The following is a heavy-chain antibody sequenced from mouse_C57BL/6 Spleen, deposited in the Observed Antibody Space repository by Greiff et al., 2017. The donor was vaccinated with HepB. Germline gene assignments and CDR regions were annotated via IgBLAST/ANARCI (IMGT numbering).Heavy chain of an antibody. J-gene: IGHJ3*01. Sequence: VQLQQSGPVLVKPGASVKMSCKASGYTFTDYYMNWVKQSHGKSLEWIGVINPYNGGTSYNQKFKGKATLTVDKSSSTAYMELKSLTSEDSAVYYCARSYYGSSYDGFAYWGQGTLVTVSA. D-gene: IGHD1-1*01. CDR2: INPYNGGT. CDR1: GYTFTDYY. V-gene: IGHV1-19*01. CDR3: ARSYYGSSYDGFAY.